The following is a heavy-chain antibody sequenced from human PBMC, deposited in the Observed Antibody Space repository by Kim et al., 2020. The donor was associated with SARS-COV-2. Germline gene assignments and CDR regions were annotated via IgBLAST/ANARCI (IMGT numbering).Heavy chain of an antibody. CDR1: GDSVSSNSAA. CDR3: ARDPLQSKYCSSTSCYVNNYYGMHV. CDR2: TYYRSKWYN. Sequence: SQTLSLTCAISGDSVSSNSAAWNWIRQSPSRGLEWLGRTYYRSKWYNDYAVSVKSRITINPDTSKNQFSVQLNSVTPEDTAVYYCARDPLQSKYCSSTSCYVNNYYGMHVFGQGTTVTVSS. V-gene: IGHV6-1*01. D-gene: IGHD2-2*01. J-gene: IGHJ6*02.